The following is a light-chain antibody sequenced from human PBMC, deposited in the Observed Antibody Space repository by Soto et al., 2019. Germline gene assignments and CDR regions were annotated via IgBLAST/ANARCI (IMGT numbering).Light chain of an antibody. CDR1: SSDVGAYNY. J-gene: IGLJ2*01. V-gene: IGLV2-14*03. Sequence: QSVLNQPASVSGSPGQSITISCTGTSSDVGAYNYVSWYQQHPGKVPKVILYDVSDRPSGVSSRFSGSKSGNTASLTISGLQAEDEADYYCSSYTTTRTLVFGGGTKLTVL. CDR3: SSYTTTRTLV. CDR2: DVS.